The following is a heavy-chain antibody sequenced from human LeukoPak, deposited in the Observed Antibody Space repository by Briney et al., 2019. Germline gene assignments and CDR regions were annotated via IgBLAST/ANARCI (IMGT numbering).Heavy chain of an antibody. Sequence: GGSLRLSCAASGFTFSSYEMNWVRQGPGKGLEWISYITTTDTTKYYTDSVKGRFTISRDNAKNSLYLQMHSLRAEDTAVYYCARGVFVFDIWGQGTVVTVSS. J-gene: IGHJ3*02. CDR1: GFTFSSYE. D-gene: IGHD6-13*01. CDR2: ITTTDTTK. V-gene: IGHV3-48*03. CDR3: ARGVFVFDI.